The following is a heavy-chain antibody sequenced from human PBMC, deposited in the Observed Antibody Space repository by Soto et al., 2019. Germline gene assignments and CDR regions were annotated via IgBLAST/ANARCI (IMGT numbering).Heavy chain of an antibody. J-gene: IGHJ4*02. Sequence: GGSLRISCAASGVTLSSYGMTGVRKTHGKGLEWVSYISSSSSTIYYADPVKGRFTISRDNAKNSLYLQMNSLRAEDTAVYYCASPHVDTAMVNDYWGQGTLVTVSS. D-gene: IGHD5-18*01. CDR3: ASPHVDTAMVNDY. CDR1: GVTLSSYG. V-gene: IGHV3-48*01. CDR2: ISSSSSTI.